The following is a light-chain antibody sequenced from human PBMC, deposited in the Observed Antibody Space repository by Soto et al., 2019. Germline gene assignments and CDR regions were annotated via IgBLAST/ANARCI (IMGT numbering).Light chain of an antibody. CDR3: QQYDYLPYT. CDR1: QDIKRN. Sequence: DIQMTQSPSSLSASVGARVTITCQASQDIKRNMNWFQQMPGEAPQLLIYDASKLETGVPSRFSGGGSGTDFTFTITSLQPEDVATYFCQQYDYLPYTFGQGTKLEIK. J-gene: IGKJ2*01. CDR2: DAS. V-gene: IGKV1-33*01.